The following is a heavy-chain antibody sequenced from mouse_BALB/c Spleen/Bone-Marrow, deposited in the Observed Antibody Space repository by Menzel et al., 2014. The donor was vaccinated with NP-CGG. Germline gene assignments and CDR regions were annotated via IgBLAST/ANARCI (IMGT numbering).Heavy chain of an antibody. CDR2: ISSGSSTI. CDR3: TRGGNWDDFDS. D-gene: IGHD4-1*01. CDR1: GFTFSSFG. J-gene: IGHJ2*01. Sequence: EVMLVESGGGLVQPGGSRKLSCAASGFTFSSFGMHWVRQAPEKGLEWVAYISSGSSTIFYADTVKGRFSVSRDNPKNTLFLQMTRLRSEDTAMYFCTRGGNWDDFDSWGQGTTLTVSS. V-gene: IGHV5-17*02.